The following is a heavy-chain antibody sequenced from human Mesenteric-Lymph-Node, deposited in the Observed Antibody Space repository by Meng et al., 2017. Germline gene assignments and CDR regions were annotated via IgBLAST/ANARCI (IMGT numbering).Heavy chain of an antibody. J-gene: IGHJ4*02. CDR2: INPNSGGT. D-gene: IGHD2-21*02. V-gene: IGHV1-2*02. CDR1: GYTFTGYY. CDR3: ARLFVVVTAIRKDY. Sequence: SVKVPCHASGYTFTGYYMHWVRQAPGQGLEWMGWINPNSGGTNYAQKFQGRVTMTRDTSISTAYMELSRLRSDDTAVYYCARLFVVVTAIRKDYWGQGTLVTVSS.